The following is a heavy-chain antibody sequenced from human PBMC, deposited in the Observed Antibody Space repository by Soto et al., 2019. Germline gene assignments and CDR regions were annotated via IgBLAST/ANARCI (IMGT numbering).Heavy chain of an antibody. CDR1: GFTFSTYA. Sequence: QVQLVESGGGVVQPGRSLRLSCAASGFTFSTYAMEWVRQAPGKGLDWVALISYDGRDKYYADSVKGRFTISRDNSKNTLYLQMNSLRLEDTAVYYCARPVEPFYYYGMDVWGQGTTVTVSS. CDR3: ARPVEPFYYYGMDV. J-gene: IGHJ6*02. V-gene: IGHV3-30-3*01. CDR2: ISYDGRDK.